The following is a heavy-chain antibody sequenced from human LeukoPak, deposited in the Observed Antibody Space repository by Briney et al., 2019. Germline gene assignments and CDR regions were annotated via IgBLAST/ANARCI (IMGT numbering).Heavy chain of an antibody. V-gene: IGHV3-23*01. CDR2: ISGSGGST. CDR1: GFTFSSYA. CDR3: AKAGVVVPAAIGVCELDY. D-gene: IGHD2-2*01. J-gene: IGHJ4*02. Sequence: GGSLRLSCAASGFTFSSYAMSWVLQAPGKGLEWVSVISGSGGSTYYADSVKGRFTISRDNSKNTLYLQMSSLRAEDTAVYYCAKAGVVVPAAIGVCELDYWGQGTLVTVSS.